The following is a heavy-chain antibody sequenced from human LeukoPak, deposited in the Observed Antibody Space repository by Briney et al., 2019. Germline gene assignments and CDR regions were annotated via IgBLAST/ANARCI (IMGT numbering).Heavy chain of an antibody. CDR2: ISGYNGNT. CDR3: ARDLKRGYSSGRYSWGTGSSNDY. Sequence: ASVKVSRKASGYTFTSYGISWVRQAPGQGLEWMGWISGYNGNTNYAQQKLQGRVTMTTDTSTSTAYMELRSLRSDDTAVYYCARDLKRGYSSGRYSWGTGSSNDYWGQGTLVTVSS. J-gene: IGHJ4*02. CDR1: GYTFTSYG. D-gene: IGHD6-19*01. V-gene: IGHV1-18*01.